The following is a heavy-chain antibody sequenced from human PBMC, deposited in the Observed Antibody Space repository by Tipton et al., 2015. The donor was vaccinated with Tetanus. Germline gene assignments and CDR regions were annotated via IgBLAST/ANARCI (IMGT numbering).Heavy chain of an antibody. D-gene: IGHD6-19*01. Sequence: QLVQSGAEVKKPGESLKISCKGSGYSFTSYWIGWVRQMPGKGLEWMGIIYPGDSDTRYSPPFQGQVTISADKSISTAYLQWSSLKASDTAMFYCARPIAVAGTGSAYYFDYWGQGTLVTVSS. CDR1: GYSFTSYW. CDR2: IYPGDSDT. V-gene: IGHV5-51*01. J-gene: IGHJ4*02. CDR3: ARPIAVAGTGSAYYFDY.